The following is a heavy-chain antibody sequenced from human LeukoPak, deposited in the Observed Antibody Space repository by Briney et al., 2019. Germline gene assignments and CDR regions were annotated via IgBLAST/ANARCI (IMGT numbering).Heavy chain of an antibody. CDR3: ARRHDYDILTGYYHWYFDL. J-gene: IGHJ2*01. D-gene: IGHD3-9*01. CDR2: IYHSGDN. Sequence: KPWETLSLTCAVSGYSLSSGYYWGWIRPPPGKGVDWIGSIYHSGDNLYNPSLKSRVTISVDTSKNQFSLKLSSVTAADTAVYYCARRHDYDILTGYYHWYFDLWGRGALVTVSS. V-gene: IGHV4-38-2*01. CDR1: GYSLSSGYY.